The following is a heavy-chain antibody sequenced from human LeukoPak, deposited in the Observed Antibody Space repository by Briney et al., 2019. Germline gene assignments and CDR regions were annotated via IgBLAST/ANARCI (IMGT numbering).Heavy chain of an antibody. D-gene: IGHD3-3*01. J-gene: IGHJ5*02. V-gene: IGHV1-69*13. Sequence: VASVKVSCRASGGTFSSYAISWVRQAPGQGLEWMGGIIPIFGTANYAQKFQGGVTVTADESTSTAYMELSSLRSEDTAVYYCARVGMYYDFWSGSNNWFDPWGQGTLVTVSS. CDR2: IIPIFGTA. CDR1: GGTFSSYA. CDR3: ARVGMYYDFWSGSNNWFDP.